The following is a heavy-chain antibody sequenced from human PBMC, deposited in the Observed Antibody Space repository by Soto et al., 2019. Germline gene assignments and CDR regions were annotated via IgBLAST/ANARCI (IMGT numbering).Heavy chain of an antibody. J-gene: IGHJ1*01. CDR1: GGSISSRDYY. CDR3: ARRDSGTQYYQE. Sequence: QLQLQESGPGLVKPSETLSLTCTVSGGSISSRDYYWGWIRQPPGKGLEWIGSIYYSGSTYYNPSLKSRVTMSVDASKNQVSMNLSSVPAADTAVYYCARRDSGTQYYQEWCQGALVTVSS. V-gene: IGHV4-39*01. CDR2: IYYSGST. D-gene: IGHD2-2*01.